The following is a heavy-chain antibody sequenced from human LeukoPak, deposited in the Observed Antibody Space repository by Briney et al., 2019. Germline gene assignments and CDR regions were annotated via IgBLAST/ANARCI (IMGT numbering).Heavy chain of an antibody. J-gene: IGHJ4*02. CDR2: IWYDGSNK. CDR3: ARGRYSSGWDDPRIDY. V-gene: IGHV3-33*01. Sequence: GGSLRLSCAASGFTFSSYGMHWVRQAPGKGLEWVAVIWYDGSNKYYADSVKGRFTISRDNSKNTLYLQMNSLRAEDTAVYYCARGRYSSGWDDPRIDYWGQGTLVTVSS. D-gene: IGHD6-19*01. CDR1: GFTFSSYG.